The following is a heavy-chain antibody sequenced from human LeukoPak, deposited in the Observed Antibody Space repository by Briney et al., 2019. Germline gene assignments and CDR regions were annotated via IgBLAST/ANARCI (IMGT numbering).Heavy chain of an antibody. V-gene: IGHV3-30-3*01. D-gene: IGHD3-16*01. CDR1: GFTFSSYA. J-gene: IGHJ6*02. CDR3: ASSGGRHYGMDA. CDR2: ISYDGSNK. Sequence: GRSLRLFCAASGFTFSSYAMHWVRQAPGKGLEWVAVISYDGSNKYYADSVKGRFTISRDNSKNTLYLQMNSLRAEDTAVYYCASSGGRHYGMDAWGQGTTVTVSS.